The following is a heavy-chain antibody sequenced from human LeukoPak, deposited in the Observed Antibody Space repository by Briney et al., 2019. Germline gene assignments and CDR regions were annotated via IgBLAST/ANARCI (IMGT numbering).Heavy chain of an antibody. Sequence: GGSLRLSCAASGFTFTNSWMSWVRQAPGKGLEWVSVMYSGGSTNYADSVKGRFLISRDDSKNILDLQMNSLKAEDTAVYYCARGNYATTGPGALDIWGQGTMVTVSS. CDR3: ARGNYATTGPGALDI. CDR2: MYSGGST. V-gene: IGHV3-53*01. J-gene: IGHJ3*02. CDR1: GFTFTNSW. D-gene: IGHD1-26*01.